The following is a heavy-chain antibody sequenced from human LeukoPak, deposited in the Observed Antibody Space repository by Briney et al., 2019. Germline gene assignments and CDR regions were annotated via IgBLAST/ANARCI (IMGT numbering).Heavy chain of an antibody. CDR2: IYHSGST. CDR1: GGSISSGGYY. D-gene: IGHD2-15*01. CDR3: ARAGCCGGSCYSGPWFDP. V-gene: IGHV4-30-2*01. Sequence: SQTLSLTCTVSGGSISSGGYYWSWIRQPPGKGLEWIGYIYHSGSTYYNPSLKSRVTISVDRSKNQFSLKLSSVTAADTAVYYCARAGCCGGSCYSGPWFDPWGQGTLVTVSS. J-gene: IGHJ5*02.